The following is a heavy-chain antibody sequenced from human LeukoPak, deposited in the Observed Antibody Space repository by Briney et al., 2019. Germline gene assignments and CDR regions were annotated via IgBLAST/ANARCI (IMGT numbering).Heavy chain of an antibody. Sequence: GGSLRLSCRASGFTFSNFAMSWVRQAPGKGLEWVSAISGLGGGTYYADSVKGRFTISRDNSKNTLYLQMNSLRAEDTAVYYCAKDRGNRDAFDIWGQGTMVTVSS. D-gene: IGHD4-23*01. CDR2: ISGLGGGT. V-gene: IGHV3-23*01. CDR1: GFTFSNFA. CDR3: AKDRGNRDAFDI. J-gene: IGHJ3*02.